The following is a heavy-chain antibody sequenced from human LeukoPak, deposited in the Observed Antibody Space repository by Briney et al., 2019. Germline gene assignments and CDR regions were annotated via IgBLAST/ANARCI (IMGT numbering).Heavy chain of an antibody. CDR2: IYYSGST. V-gene: IGHV4-59*01. CDR3: ARDYVGATIVAFDI. D-gene: IGHD1-26*01. CDR1: GGSISSYY. Sequence: SETLSLTCTVSGGSISSYYWSWIRQPPGKGLEWIGYIYYSGSTNYNPSLKSRVTIPVDTSKNQFSLKLSSVTAADTAVYYCARDYVGATIVAFDIWGQGTMVTVSS. J-gene: IGHJ3*02.